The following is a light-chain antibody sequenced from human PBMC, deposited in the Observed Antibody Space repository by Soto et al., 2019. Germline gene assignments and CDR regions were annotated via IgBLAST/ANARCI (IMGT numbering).Light chain of an antibody. CDR3: QQYDNWPWT. CDR2: GAS. Sequence: EIMMTQSPATLSVYQGGRATLSCRASQSISDTLAWYQQKPGQAPRLLIYGASRRATGFPARFSGSGSGTDFTLTISSLQSEDFAVYYCQQYDNWPWTFGQGTKVDIK. J-gene: IGKJ1*01. V-gene: IGKV3-15*01. CDR1: QSISDT.